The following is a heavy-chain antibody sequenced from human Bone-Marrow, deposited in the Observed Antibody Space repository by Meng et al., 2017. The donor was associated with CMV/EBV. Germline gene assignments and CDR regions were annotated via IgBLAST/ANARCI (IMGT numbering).Heavy chain of an antibody. V-gene: IGHV3-23*01. CDR3: ANGRGWQIGEDY. D-gene: IGHD3-10*01. CDR2: ISGTGDST. Sequence: GGSLRLSCAASGFTFRSYGMTWVRQAPGKGLEWVSAISGTGDSTYYADSVKGRFTISRDNSRNTLDLQMDSLTAEDTAVYYCANGRGWQIGEDYCGLGTLVTVSS. J-gene: IGHJ4*02. CDR1: GFTFRSYG.